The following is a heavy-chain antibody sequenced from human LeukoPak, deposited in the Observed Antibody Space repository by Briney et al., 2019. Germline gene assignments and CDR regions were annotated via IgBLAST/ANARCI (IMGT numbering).Heavy chain of an antibody. CDR1: GGSISSGGYY. V-gene: IGHV4-31*03. D-gene: IGHD3-10*01. CDR3: ASVLGDPYPPMGYYYGMDV. CDR2: IYYSGST. J-gene: IGHJ6*02. Sequence: SETLSLTCTVSGGSISSGGYYWSWIRQHPGKGLEWIGYIYYSGSTYYNPSLKSRVTISVDTSKNQFSLKLSSVTAADTAVYYCASVLGDPYPPMGYYYGMDVWGQGTTVTVSS.